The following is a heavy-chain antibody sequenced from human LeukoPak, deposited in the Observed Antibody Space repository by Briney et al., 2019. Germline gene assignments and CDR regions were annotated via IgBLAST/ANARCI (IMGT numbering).Heavy chain of an antibody. J-gene: IGHJ4*02. Sequence: SETLSLTCTVSGGSISSYYWSWIRQPAGKGLEWIGRIYTSGSTNYNPSLKSRVTMSVDTSKNQFSLKLSSVTAADTAVYYCARDNVVERALVPSDYWGQGTLVTVSS. V-gene: IGHV4-4*07. CDR3: ARDNVVERALVPSDY. D-gene: IGHD2-15*01. CDR2: IYTSGST. CDR1: GGSISSYY.